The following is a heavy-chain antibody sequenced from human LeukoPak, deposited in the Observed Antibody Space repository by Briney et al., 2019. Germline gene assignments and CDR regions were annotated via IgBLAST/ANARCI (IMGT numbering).Heavy chain of an antibody. CDR3: ARDMRSGRPAED. Sequence: ASVKVSCKASGYTFTGYYMHWVRQAPGQGLEWMGWINPNSGGTNYAQKFRGRVTMTRDTSISTAYMELSRLRSDDTAVYYCARDMRSGRPAEDWGQGTLVTVSS. J-gene: IGHJ4*02. D-gene: IGHD1-26*01. CDR1: GYTFTGYY. CDR2: INPNSGGT. V-gene: IGHV1-2*02.